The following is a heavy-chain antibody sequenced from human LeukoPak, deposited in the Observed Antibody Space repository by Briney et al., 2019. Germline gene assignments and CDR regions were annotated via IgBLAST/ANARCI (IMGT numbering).Heavy chain of an antibody. CDR3: ARDTLRIVGANYFDY. CDR1: GFTFSSYW. V-gene: IGHV3-48*04. Sequence: SGGSLRLPCAASGFTFSSYWMNWVRQAPGKGLEWVSYISSSGSTIYYADSVKGRFTISRDNAKNSLYLQMNSLRAEDTAVYYCARDTLRIVGANYFDYWGQGTLVTVSS. D-gene: IGHD1-26*01. CDR2: ISSSGSTI. J-gene: IGHJ4*02.